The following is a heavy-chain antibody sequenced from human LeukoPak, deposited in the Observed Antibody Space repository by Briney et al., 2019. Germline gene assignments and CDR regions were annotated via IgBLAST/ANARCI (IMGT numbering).Heavy chain of an antibody. V-gene: IGHV4-4*09. Sequence: SETLSLTCTVSGGSINNYCWSWVRQAPGKGLEWIGYIYNSGATDYNPSLRGRVTMSLDTSKNQLSMDLKFLTAADTAIYYCATSYDAKTAPYDLWGQGTLVTVSS. CDR1: GGSINNYC. CDR2: IYNSGAT. D-gene: IGHD3-3*01. J-gene: IGHJ5*02. CDR3: ATSYDAKTAPYDL.